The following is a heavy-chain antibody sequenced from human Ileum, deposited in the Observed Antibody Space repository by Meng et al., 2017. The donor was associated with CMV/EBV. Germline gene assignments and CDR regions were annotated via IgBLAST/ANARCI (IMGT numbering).Heavy chain of an antibody. CDR1: SGSFSDFF. CDR2: SSHSGNT. D-gene: IGHD1-26*01. J-gene: IGHJ4*02. Sequence: GGAGLFKPSETLSLPCAVYSGSFSDFFWGWICQPPGKGLEWIGESSHSGNTKYNPSLKSRVTISVDASKNQFSLNMRSVTAADTAVYYCARGRDFWWEMDYTGQGTLVTVSS. V-gene: IGHV4-34*01. CDR3: ARGRDFWWEMDY.